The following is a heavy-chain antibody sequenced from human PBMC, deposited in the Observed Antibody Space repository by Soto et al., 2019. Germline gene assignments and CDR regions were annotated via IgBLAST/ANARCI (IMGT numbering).Heavy chain of an antibody. J-gene: IGHJ6*02. CDR2: ISGSGGST. V-gene: IGHV3-23*01. Sequence: VVSLRLSCAASGFTFISYAMGWVRQAPGKGLEWVSAISGSGGSTYYADSVKGRFTISRDNSKNTLYLQMNSLRAEDTAVYYCAKEPPIAARPGSYYYYYYGMDVWGQGTTVTVSS. CDR1: GFTFISYA. D-gene: IGHD6-6*01. CDR3: AKEPPIAARPGSYYYYYYGMDV.